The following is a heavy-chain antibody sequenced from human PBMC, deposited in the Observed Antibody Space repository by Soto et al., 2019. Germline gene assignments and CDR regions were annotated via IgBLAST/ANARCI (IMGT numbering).Heavy chain of an antibody. CDR2: IKQDGSEK. J-gene: IGHJ3*02. CDR3: ARDRSGGSWDAFDI. V-gene: IGHV3-7*03. CDR1: GFTFSSYW. Sequence: EVQLVESGGGLVQPGGSLRLSCAASGFTFSSYWMSWVRQAPGKGLEWVANIKQDGSEKYYVDSVKGRFTISRDNAKNSLYLQMNSLRAEDTAVYYCARDRSGGSWDAFDIWGQGTMVTVSS. D-gene: IGHD2-15*01.